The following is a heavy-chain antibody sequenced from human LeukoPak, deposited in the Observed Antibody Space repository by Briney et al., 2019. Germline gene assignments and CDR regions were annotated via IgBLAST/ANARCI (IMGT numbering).Heavy chain of an antibody. D-gene: IGHD3-10*01. CDR2: INPNGGST. CDR1: GYTFTSYY. CDR3: ARHLVTMVRGLSTPRYYYGIDV. Sequence: ASVKVSCKATGYTFTSYYMHWVRQPPGQGLEWMGIINPNGGSTSYAQKFQGRVTMTRDTSTSTVYMELSSLRSADTAVYYCARHLVTMVRGLSTPRYYYGIDVWGQGTTVTVSS. V-gene: IGHV1-46*01. J-gene: IGHJ6*02.